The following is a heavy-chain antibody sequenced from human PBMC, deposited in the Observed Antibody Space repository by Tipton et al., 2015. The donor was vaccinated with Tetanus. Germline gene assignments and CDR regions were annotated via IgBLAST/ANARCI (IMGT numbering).Heavy chain of an antibody. D-gene: IGHD3-22*01. CDR3: ARDVWRYYDSSGYLDHCAFEI. CDR2: IYTSGST. Sequence: TLSLTCTVSGGSISTYYWSWIRQPAGKGLEWIGRIYTSGSTNYNPSLKRRVTMSVDTSSNQLSLKLSSVNVADTAVYYCARDVWRYYDSSGYLDHCAFEIWGQGTMVTVSS. CDR1: GGSISTYY. J-gene: IGHJ3*02. V-gene: IGHV4-4*07.